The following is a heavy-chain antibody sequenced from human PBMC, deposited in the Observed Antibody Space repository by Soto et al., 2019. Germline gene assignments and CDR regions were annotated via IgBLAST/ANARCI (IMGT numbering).Heavy chain of an antibody. V-gene: IGHV3-23*01. CDR1: GFTFSSYA. CDR3: AKRTCSGGSCYREFDS. D-gene: IGHD2-15*01. Sequence: GGSLRLSCAASGFTFSSYAMSWVRQAPGKGLEWVSSISNNGVNTYYADSVKGRLTISRDNSKNTLYLQMNSLRAEDTAIYYCAKRTCSGGSCYREFDSWGQGTLVTVSS. J-gene: IGHJ4*02. CDR2: ISNNGVNT.